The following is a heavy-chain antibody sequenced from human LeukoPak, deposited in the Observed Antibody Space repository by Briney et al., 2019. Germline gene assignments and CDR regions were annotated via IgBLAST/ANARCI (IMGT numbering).Heavy chain of an antibody. J-gene: IGHJ6*02. CDR2: ISYDGSNK. V-gene: IGHV3-30*18. Sequence: GGSLRLSCAASGFTFSSYGMHWVRQAPGKGLEWVAVISYDGSNKYYADSVKGRFTISRDNSKNTLYPQMNSLRAEDTAVYYCAKDLVVVVAATLYGYYYYGMDVWGQGTTVTVSS. CDR3: AKDLVVVVAATLYGYYYYGMDV. CDR1: GFTFSSYG. D-gene: IGHD2-15*01.